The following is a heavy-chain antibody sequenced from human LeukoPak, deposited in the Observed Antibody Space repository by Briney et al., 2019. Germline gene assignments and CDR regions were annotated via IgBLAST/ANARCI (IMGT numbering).Heavy chain of an antibody. CDR2: IYSGGST. CDR3: ARGGTNFDY. CDR1: GFTFSSYW. V-gene: IGHV3-66*02. J-gene: IGHJ4*02. Sequence: GGSLRLSCAASGFTFSSYWMSWVRQAPGKGLEWVSVIYSGGSTYYADSVKGRFTISRDNSKNTLYLQMNSLGAEDTAVYYCARGGTNFDYWGQGTLVTVSS. D-gene: IGHD3-16*01.